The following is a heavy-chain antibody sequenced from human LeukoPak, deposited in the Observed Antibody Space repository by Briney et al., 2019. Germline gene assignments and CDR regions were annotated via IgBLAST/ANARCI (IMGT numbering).Heavy chain of an antibody. V-gene: IGHV3-21*01. Sequence: MSGGSLRLSCAASGFTFDDYGMSWVRQAPGKGLEWVSSISSRSTYIYHADSVKGRFTISRDNAKNSLFLQMNSLRAEDTAVYFCAKSTRAVMAMMDVWGKGTTVTVSS. J-gene: IGHJ6*04. CDR2: ISSRSTYI. CDR1: GFTFDDYG. CDR3: AKSTRAVMAMMDV. D-gene: IGHD3-16*01.